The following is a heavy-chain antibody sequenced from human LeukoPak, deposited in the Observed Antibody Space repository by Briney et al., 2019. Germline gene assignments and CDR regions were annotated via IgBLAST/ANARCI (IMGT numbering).Heavy chain of an antibody. CDR3: AESHGYSSAWRQSDY. J-gene: IGHJ4*02. CDR2: IYSGGST. V-gene: IGHV3-66*01. D-gene: IGHD6-19*01. Sequence: GGSLTLSCVACRFTVSRNFMSGLGPAPGKGREGVSRIYSGGSTYEVNSVNGRFTISRDNSKNTLYLQMNSLRAEDTAVYYCAESHGYSSAWRQSDYWGQGTLVTVS. CDR1: RFTVSRNF.